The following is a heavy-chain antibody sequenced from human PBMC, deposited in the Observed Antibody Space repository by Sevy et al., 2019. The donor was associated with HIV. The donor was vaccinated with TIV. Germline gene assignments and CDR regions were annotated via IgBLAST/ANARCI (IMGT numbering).Heavy chain of an antibody. D-gene: IGHD2-2*01. V-gene: IGHV3-7*01. Sequence: GGSLRLSCAASRFTFSSYWMSWVRQAPGKGLEWVANIKQDGSEKYYVDSVKGRFTISRDNAKNSLYLQMNSLRAEDTAVYYCAREGIVVVPAAENNYYYYGMDVWGQGTTVTVSS. CDR2: IKQDGSEK. J-gene: IGHJ6*02. CDR3: AREGIVVVPAAENNYYYYGMDV. CDR1: RFTFSSYW.